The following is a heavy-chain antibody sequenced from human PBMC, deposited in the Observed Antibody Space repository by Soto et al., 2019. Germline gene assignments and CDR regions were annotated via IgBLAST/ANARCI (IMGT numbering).Heavy chain of an antibody. J-gene: IGHJ6*02. Sequence: ASVKVSCKASGYTFTGYYMHWVRQAPGQGLEWMGWINPNSGGTNYAQKFQGRVTMTRGTSISTAYMELSRLRSDDTAVYYCARGEPGLRFLEWFPTYYYGMDVWGQGTTVTVSS. CDR3: ARGEPGLRFLEWFPTYYYGMDV. CDR2: INPNSGGT. CDR1: GYTFTGYY. D-gene: IGHD3-3*01. V-gene: IGHV1-2*02.